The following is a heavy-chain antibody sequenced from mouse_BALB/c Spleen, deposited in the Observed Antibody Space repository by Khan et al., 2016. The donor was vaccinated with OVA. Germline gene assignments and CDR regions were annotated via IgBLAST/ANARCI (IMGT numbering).Heavy chain of an antibody. CDR2: IRSGGNA. Sequence: QVQLKQSGPGLVQPSQSLSITCRVSGFSLTTYGVHWVRQSPGKGLEWLGVIRSGGNADYNAAFISRLSITKDNSKSQVFIKMDSLQADVTGVSYCARNSDRYDFTYWGQGTLVTVSA. D-gene: IGHD2-14*01. V-gene: IGHV2-2*01. CDR1: GFSLTTYG. J-gene: IGHJ3*01. CDR3: ARNSDRYDFTY.